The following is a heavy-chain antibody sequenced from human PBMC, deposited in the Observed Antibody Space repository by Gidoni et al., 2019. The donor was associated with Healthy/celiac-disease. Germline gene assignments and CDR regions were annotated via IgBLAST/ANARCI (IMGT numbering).Heavy chain of an antibody. D-gene: IGHD7-27*01. CDR2: ISGSGGST. J-gene: IGHJ4*02. CDR3: AKGVANWDVEGDYFDY. Sequence: EVQLLESGGGLVQPGGSLRLSCAASGFTFSSYDMSWVRQAPGKGLEWVSAISGSGGSTYYADSVKGRFTISRDNSKNTLYLQMNSLRAEDTAVYYCAKGVANWDVEGDYFDYWGQGTLVTVSS. V-gene: IGHV3-23*01. CDR1: GFTFSSYD.